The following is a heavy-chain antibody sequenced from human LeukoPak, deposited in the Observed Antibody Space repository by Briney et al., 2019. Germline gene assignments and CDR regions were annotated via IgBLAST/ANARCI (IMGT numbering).Heavy chain of an antibody. Sequence: GGSLRLSCAASGFTFSSYGMHWVRQAPGKGLEWVAFIRYDGSNKYYADSVKGRFTISRDNSKNTLYLQMNSLRAEDTAVYYCAKDAHYYYDSSGYSFDYWGQGTLVTVSS. CDR3: AKDAHYYYDSSGYSFDY. CDR2: IRYDGSNK. V-gene: IGHV3-30*02. CDR1: GFTFSSYG. D-gene: IGHD3-22*01. J-gene: IGHJ4*02.